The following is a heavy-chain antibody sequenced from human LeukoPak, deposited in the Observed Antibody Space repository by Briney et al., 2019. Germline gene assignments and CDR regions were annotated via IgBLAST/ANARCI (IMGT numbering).Heavy chain of an antibody. Sequence: PGGSLRLSCAASGFTFSIHAMTWVRQAPGKGLEWVSTIDRSGERTHYADSVKGRFTISRDNSRNTLYLQMNSLRAEDTAIYYCTKDLQNDVGATDCWGQGTLVTVSS. CDR1: GFTFSIHA. J-gene: IGHJ4*02. CDR3: TKDLQNDVGATDC. D-gene: IGHD1-26*01. V-gene: IGHV3-23*01. CDR2: IDRSGERT.